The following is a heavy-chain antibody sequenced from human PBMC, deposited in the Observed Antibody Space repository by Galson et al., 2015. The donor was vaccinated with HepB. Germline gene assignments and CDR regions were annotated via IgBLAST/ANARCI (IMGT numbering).Heavy chain of an antibody. D-gene: IGHD1-1*01. J-gene: IGHJ4*02. Sequence: SLRLSCAASGFTFSGFWMHWVRQVPGKGLVWVSRIKTDGSEANYADSVEGRFTISRGNAKNTLNLQMNNLRAEDTAVYFCVRDGHHWNFDCWGQGTLVAVSP. V-gene: IGHV3-74*01. CDR3: VRDGHHWNFDC. CDR2: IKTDGSEA. CDR1: GFTFSGFW.